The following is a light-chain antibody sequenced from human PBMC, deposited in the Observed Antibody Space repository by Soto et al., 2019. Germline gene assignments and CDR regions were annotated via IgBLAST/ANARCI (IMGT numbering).Light chain of an antibody. CDR3: QQSHSRVT. Sequence: DIPMTQSPSSLSASIGDRVTITCRASQSISSRFSWYQQKPGEAPKLLIYAASRLQRGVPSRFSGSGSGTDFTLTISGLQPEDFATYYCQQSHSRVTFGQGTKVEV. CDR2: AAS. V-gene: IGKV1-39*01. J-gene: IGKJ1*01. CDR1: QSISSR.